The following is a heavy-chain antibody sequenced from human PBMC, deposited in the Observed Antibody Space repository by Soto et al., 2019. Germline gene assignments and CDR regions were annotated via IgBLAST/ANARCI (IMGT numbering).Heavy chain of an antibody. CDR2: ISNNSSAK. CDR3: AKACMVRGVSSYAFDI. Sequence: GGSLRLSCAVSGFTFSNYSINWVRQAPGKGLEWLSYISNNSSAKYYADSVKGRFTISRDNAKNSLYIQMNILRDDDTAVYYCAKACMVRGVSSYAFDIWGQGTMVTISS. V-gene: IGHV3-48*02. J-gene: IGHJ3*02. CDR1: GFTFSNYS. D-gene: IGHD3-10*01.